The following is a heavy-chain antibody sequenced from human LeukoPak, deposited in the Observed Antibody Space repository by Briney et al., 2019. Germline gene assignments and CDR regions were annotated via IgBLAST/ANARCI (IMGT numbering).Heavy chain of an antibody. CDR3: ARAGIVARRGGVFDY. V-gene: IGHV4-39*07. CDR1: GGSISSTNYY. CDR2: INHSGST. J-gene: IGHJ4*02. Sequence: SETLSLTCTVSGGSISSTNYYWSWIRQPPGKGLEWIGEINHSGSTNYNPSLKSRVTISVDTSKNQFSLKLSSVTAADTAVYYCARAGIVARRGGVFDYWGQGTLVTVPS. D-gene: IGHD6-6*01.